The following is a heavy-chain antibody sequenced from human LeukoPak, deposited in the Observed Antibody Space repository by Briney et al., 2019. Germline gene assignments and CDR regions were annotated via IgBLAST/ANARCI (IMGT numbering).Heavy chain of an antibody. D-gene: IGHD2-15*01. CDR1: GYTFTSYD. CDR2: MNPNSGNT. CDR3: ARGGGLYCSGGSCDAFDI. Sequence: ASVKVSCKASGYTFTSYDISWVRQATGQGLEWMGWMNPNSGNTGYAQKFQGRVTMTRNTSISTAYMELSSLRSEDTAVYYCARGGGLYCSGGSCDAFDIWGQGTMVTVSS. V-gene: IGHV1-8*01. J-gene: IGHJ3*02.